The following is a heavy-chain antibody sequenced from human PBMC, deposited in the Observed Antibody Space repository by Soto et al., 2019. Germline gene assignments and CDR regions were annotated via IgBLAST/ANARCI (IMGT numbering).Heavy chain of an antibody. CDR1: GFTFSSYG. Sequence: QVQLAESGGGVVQPGRSLRLSCAASGFTFSSYGMHWVRQAPGKGLEWVAVISYDGSNKYYADSVKGRFTISRDNSKNTLYLQMNSLRAEDTAVYYCAKGQTVAEATGMDVWGQGTTVTVSS. D-gene: IGHD4-17*01. V-gene: IGHV3-30*18. CDR3: AKGQTVAEATGMDV. J-gene: IGHJ6*02. CDR2: ISYDGSNK.